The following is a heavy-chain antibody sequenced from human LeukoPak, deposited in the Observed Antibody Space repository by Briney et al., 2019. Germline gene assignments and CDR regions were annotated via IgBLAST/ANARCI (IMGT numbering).Heavy chain of an antibody. CDR3: ARSSDSSSWDKFDY. Sequence: PGGSLRLSCAASGFTFSSYAMHWVRQAPGKGLEWVAVISYDGSNKYYADSVKGRFTISRDNSKNTLYLQMNSLRAEDTAVYYCARSSDSSSWDKFDYWGQGTLVTVSS. CDR2: ISYDGSNK. CDR1: GFTFSSYA. J-gene: IGHJ4*02. V-gene: IGHV3-30-3*01. D-gene: IGHD6-13*01.